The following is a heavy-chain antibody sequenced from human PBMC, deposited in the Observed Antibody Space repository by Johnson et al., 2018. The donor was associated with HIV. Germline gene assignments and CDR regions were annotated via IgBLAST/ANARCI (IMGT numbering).Heavy chain of an antibody. CDR3: VKGIDSSSWYAFDI. D-gene: IGHD6-13*01. Sequence: VQLVESGGGVVRPGGSLRLSCAASGFTFDDYGMSWVRQAPGKGLEWVSGINWNGGSTGYADYVKGRFTISRDNSKNTLYLQMNSLRAEDTAVYYCVKGIDSSSWYAFDIWGQGTMVTVSS. V-gene: IGHV3-20*04. CDR2: INWNGGST. CDR1: GFTFDDYG. J-gene: IGHJ3*02.